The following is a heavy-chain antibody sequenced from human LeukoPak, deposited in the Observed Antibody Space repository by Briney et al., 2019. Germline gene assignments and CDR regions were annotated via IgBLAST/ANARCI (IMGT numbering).Heavy chain of an antibody. CDR2: IIPIFGTA. J-gene: IGHJ4*02. CDR3: ASGTKRRDGYNLVPEVFDY. CDR1: GGTFSSYA. D-gene: IGHD5-24*01. V-gene: IGHV1-69*05. Sequence: GSSVKVSCKASGGTFSSYAISWVRQAPGQGLEWMGGIIPIFGTANYAQKFQGRVTITTDESTSTAYMELSSLRSEDTAVYYCASGTKRRDGYNLVPEVFDYWGQGTLVTVSS.